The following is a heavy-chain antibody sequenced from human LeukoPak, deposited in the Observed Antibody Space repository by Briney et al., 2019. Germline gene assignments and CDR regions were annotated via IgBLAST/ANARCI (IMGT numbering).Heavy chain of an antibody. Sequence: SETLSLTCTVSGGSISSYYWSWIRQPPGKGLEWIGYIYYSGSTNYKPSLKSRVTISVDTSKNQFSLKLSSVTAADTAVYYCARVRSWDYGDYAGAIDYWGQGTLVTVSS. D-gene: IGHD4-17*01. J-gene: IGHJ4*02. V-gene: IGHV4-59*01. CDR1: GGSISSYY. CDR2: IYYSGST. CDR3: ARVRSWDYGDYAGAIDY.